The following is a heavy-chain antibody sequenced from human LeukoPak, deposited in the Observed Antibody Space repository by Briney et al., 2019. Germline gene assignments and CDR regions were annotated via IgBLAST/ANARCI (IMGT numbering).Heavy chain of an antibody. Sequence: SETLSLTCIVSGGSISSNYWSWSRQPARKRLEWIGRVYTSVGANYNPSLKCRVTISVHTSKNKFSLKLSSVTAADTAVYYCATTIFGVVQVDYWGKGTLVTVSS. J-gene: IGHJ4*02. V-gene: IGHV4-4*07. CDR2: VYTSVGA. CDR3: ATTIFGVVQVDY. D-gene: IGHD3-3*01. CDR1: GGSISSNY.